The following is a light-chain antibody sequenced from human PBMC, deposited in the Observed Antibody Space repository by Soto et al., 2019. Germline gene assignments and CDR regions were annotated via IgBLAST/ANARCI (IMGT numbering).Light chain of an antibody. CDR2: DVS. J-gene: IGLJ3*02. V-gene: IGLV2-14*03. Sequence: QSVLTQPASVSGSPGQSITISCTGTSSDVGDYSYVSWYQHHPGKAPKFMIYDVSNRPSGVSNRFSGSKSGNTASLTISGLQAEDEADYYCSSYSTTSVVFGGGTKPTVL. CDR1: SSDVGDYSY. CDR3: SSYSTTSVV.